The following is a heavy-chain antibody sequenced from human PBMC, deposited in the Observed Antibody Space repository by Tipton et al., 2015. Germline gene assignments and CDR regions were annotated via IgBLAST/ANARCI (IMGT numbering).Heavy chain of an antibody. J-gene: IGHJ3*02. CDR1: GYNFTDYW. Sequence: EQLVQSGAEVKKPGESLKISCKGSGYNFTDYWIGWVRQMPGKGLEWVGIIHPSDSETKYSPSFEGLVTISADKSTSTAYLQWSSLKASDTAVYYCARHVSFYYDTRGSDALDIWAQGTMVTVSS. V-gene: IGHV5-51*01. CDR3: ARHVSFYYDTRGSDALDI. D-gene: IGHD3-22*01. CDR2: IHPSDSET.